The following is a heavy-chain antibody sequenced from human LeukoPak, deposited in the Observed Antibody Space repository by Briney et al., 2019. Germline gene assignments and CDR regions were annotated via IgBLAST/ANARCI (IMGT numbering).Heavy chain of an antibody. CDR3: ARVTYYDFWSGSLFNP. Sequence: GGSLRLSCAASGFTVSSNYMSWVRQAPGKGLEWVANIKQDGSEKYYVDSVKGRFTISRDNAKNSLYLQMNSLRAEDTAVYYCARVTYYDFWSGSLFNPWGQGTLVTVSS. D-gene: IGHD3-3*01. J-gene: IGHJ5*02. CDR1: GFTVSSNY. CDR2: IKQDGSEK. V-gene: IGHV3-7*01.